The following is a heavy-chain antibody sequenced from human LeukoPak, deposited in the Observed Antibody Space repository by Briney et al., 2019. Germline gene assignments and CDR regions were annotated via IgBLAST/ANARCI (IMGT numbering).Heavy chain of an antibody. D-gene: IGHD3-9*01. CDR2: LYYSGST. Sequence: PSETLSLTCTVSGGSIRSSSYYWGWIRQPPGKGLEWIGNLYYSGSTSYNPSLKSRVTISLDTSENQFSLKVNSVTAADTAVYFCARDLFYGILTGYYNDGFDYWGQGTLVTVSS. J-gene: IGHJ4*02. V-gene: IGHV4-39*07. CDR3: ARDLFYGILTGYYNDGFDY. CDR1: GGSIRSSSYY.